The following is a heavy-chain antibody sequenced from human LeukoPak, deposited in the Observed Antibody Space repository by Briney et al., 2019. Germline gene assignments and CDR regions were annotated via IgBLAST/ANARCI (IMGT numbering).Heavy chain of an antibody. Sequence: SETLSLTCTVSGYSISSGYYWGWIRQPPGKGLQWIGSIHHSGSTYYNPSLKSRVTISVDTSKNQFSLKLSSVTAADTAVYYCARAISNYDFWSGYPIGYYYYMDVWGKGTTVTVSS. CDR1: GYSISSGYY. D-gene: IGHD3-3*01. J-gene: IGHJ6*03. CDR3: ARAISNYDFWSGYPIGYYYYMDV. V-gene: IGHV4-38-2*02. CDR2: IHHSGST.